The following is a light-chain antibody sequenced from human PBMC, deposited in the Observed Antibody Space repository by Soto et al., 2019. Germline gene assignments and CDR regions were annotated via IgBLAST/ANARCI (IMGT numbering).Light chain of an antibody. CDR3: QQSYSTPLT. V-gene: IGKV1-39*01. Sequence: DIQMTQSPSSLSASVGERVTITCRASQSISSYLNWYQQKPGKAPKLLIYAASSLQSGVPSRFSGSGSETDFTLTISSLQPEDFATYYCQQSYSTPLTFGPGTKVDIK. J-gene: IGKJ3*01. CDR2: AAS. CDR1: QSISSY.